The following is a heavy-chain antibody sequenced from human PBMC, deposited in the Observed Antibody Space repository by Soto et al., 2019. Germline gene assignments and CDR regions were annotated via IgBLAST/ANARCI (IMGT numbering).Heavy chain of an antibody. CDR3: TRRNGPLIKPFDP. Sequence: GGSLRLSCAASGFTFSGSAMHWVRQASGKGLEWVGRIRSKANSYATAYAASVKGRFTISRDDSKNTAYLQMNSLKTEDTAVYYCTRRNGPLIKPFDPWGQGTLVTVSS. D-gene: IGHD1-1*01. J-gene: IGHJ5*02. CDR1: GFTFSGSA. V-gene: IGHV3-73*01. CDR2: IRSKANSYAT.